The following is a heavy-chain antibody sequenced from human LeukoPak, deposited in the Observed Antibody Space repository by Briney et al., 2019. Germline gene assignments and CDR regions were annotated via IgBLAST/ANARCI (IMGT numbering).Heavy chain of an antibody. Sequence: SETLSLTCTVSGGSISSYYWSWIRQPPGKGLEWIGCIHYSGSTNHNPSLKSRVTISVDTSKNQFSLKLSSVTAADTAVYYCARTVPATATGFDYWGQGTLVTVSS. CDR3: ARTVPATATGFDY. J-gene: IGHJ4*02. V-gene: IGHV4-59*08. CDR1: GGSISSYY. D-gene: IGHD2-2*01. CDR2: IHYSGST.